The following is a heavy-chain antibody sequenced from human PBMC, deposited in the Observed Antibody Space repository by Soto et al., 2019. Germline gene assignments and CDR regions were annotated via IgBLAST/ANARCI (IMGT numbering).Heavy chain of an antibody. CDR3: TRGEDDSSGYQGGDYYYYYGMDG. CDR1: GGSISSYY. V-gene: IGHV4-59*12. J-gene: IGHJ6*02. Sequence: PSETLSLTCTVSGGSISSYYWSWIRQPPGKGLEWIGYIYYTGTTNYNPSLKSRVTISVDTSKNQFSLKLSSVTTADTAVYYCTRGEDDSSGYQGGDYYYYYGMDGWGQGTTVTVSS. D-gene: IGHD3-22*01. CDR2: IYYTGTT.